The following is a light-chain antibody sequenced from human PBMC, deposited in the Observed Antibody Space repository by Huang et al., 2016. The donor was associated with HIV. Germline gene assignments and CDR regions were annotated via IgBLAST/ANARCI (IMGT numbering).Light chain of an antibody. CDR2: WAS. V-gene: IGKV4-1*01. Sequence: DIVMTQSPDSLAVSLGERATINCKSSQSLLYSSNNKNYLAWYQQKPGQPPNLLLYWASARESGVPDRFTGSGSGTVFTLTISSLQAEDVAVYYCQQYYNTPLTFGQGTKLEIK. CDR3: QQYYNTPLT. J-gene: IGKJ2*01. CDR1: QSLLYSSNNKNY.